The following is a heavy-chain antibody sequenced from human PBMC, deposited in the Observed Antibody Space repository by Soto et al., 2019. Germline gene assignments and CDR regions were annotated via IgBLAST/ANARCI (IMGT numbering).Heavy chain of an antibody. CDR2: IYHSGST. Sequence: TLSLTCAVSGGSISSGGYSWSWIRQPPGKGLEWIGYIYHSGSTYYNPSLKSRVTISVDRSKNQFSLKLSSVTAADTAVYYCARAWGYSGYDYDYWGQGTLVTVS. CDR1: GGSISSGGYS. CDR3: ARAWGYSGYDYDY. D-gene: IGHD5-12*01. J-gene: IGHJ4*02. V-gene: IGHV4-30-2*01.